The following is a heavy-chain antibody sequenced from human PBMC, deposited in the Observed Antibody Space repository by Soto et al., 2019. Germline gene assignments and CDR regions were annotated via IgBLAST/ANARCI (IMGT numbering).Heavy chain of an antibody. J-gene: IGHJ4*02. V-gene: IGHV1-69*01. CDR2: IIPVFQTA. CDR1: GGLFSSYP. D-gene: IGHD3-22*01. CDR3: ARGGSGYTWSHEF. Sequence: QEKLVQSGAEVKKPGSSGKVSCKASGGLFSSYPISWVRQVPGQGLEWMGGIIPVFQTAYYTQRFQGRVTITAYESTNTAYVELSSLTSADRAIYYCARGGSGYTWSHEFRGQGTLVTVSS.